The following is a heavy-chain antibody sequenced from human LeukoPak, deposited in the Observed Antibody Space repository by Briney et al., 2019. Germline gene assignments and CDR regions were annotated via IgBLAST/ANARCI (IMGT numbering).Heavy chain of an antibody. J-gene: IGHJ5*02. CDR2: MNPNSGNT. D-gene: IGHD2-2*01. CDR3: ARNLRYCSSTSCYSLDP. CDR1: GYTFTSYD. V-gene: IGHV1-8*03. Sequence: ASVKVSCKASGYTFTSYDINWVRQAAGQGLEWMGWMNPNSGNTGYAQKFQGRVTITRNTSISTAYMELSSLRSEDTAVYYCARNLRYCSSTSCYSLDPWGQGTLVTVSS.